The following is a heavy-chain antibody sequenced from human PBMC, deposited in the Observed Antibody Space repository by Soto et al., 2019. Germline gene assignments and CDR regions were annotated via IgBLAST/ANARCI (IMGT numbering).Heavy chain of an antibody. Sequence: GGSLRLSCAASGFTFSNAWMSWVRQAPGKGLEWVGRIKSKTGGGTTDYAAPVKGRFTISRDDSKNTLYLQMNSLKTEDTAVYYCTTDPYCGGDCPIEYWGQGTLGTVS. V-gene: IGHV3-15*01. CDR1: GFTFSNAW. CDR2: IKSKTGGGTT. D-gene: IGHD2-21*02. CDR3: TTDPYCGGDCPIEY. J-gene: IGHJ4*02.